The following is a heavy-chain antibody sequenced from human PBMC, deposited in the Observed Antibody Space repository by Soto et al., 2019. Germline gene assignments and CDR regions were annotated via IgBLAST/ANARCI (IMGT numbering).Heavy chain of an antibody. Sequence: KASETLSLTCAVSGYSISSGYYWCWIRQPPGKGLEWIGTIYLSGTTYYNPSLKSRVTISVDTSKNQFSLKLSSVTAADTAVYYCAREGDDVLRFLEWLSDGGRYFDYGGQGTLVTVSS. CDR3: AREGDDVLRFLEWLSDGGRYFDY. D-gene: IGHD3-3*01. V-gene: IGHV4-38-2*02. J-gene: IGHJ4*02. CDR2: IYLSGTT. CDR1: GYSISSGYY.